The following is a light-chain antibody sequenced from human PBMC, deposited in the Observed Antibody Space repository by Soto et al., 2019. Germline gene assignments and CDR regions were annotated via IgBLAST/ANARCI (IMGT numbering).Light chain of an antibody. V-gene: IGKV1-5*01. CDR3: QQYNTNPWT. CDR2: DAS. Sequence: DIQMTQSPSTLSASVGDRVTITCRASQSIRTWLAWYQQKPGKAPKLLIYDASSLKSGVPSRFSGGGSGTEFTLTISSLQPDDFTTYYCQQYNTNPWTLGQGTK. CDR1: QSIRTW. J-gene: IGKJ1*01.